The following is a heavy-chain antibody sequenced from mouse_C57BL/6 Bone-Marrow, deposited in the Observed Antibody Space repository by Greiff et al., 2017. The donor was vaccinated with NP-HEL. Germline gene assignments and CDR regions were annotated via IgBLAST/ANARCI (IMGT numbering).Heavy chain of an antibody. CDR3: ARRSTMVTTEAMDY. Sequence: EVKLQESGAELVKPGASVKLSCTASGFNIKDYYMHWVKQRTEQGLEWIGRIDPEDGETKYAPKFQGQATITADTSSNTAYLQLSSLTSEDTAVYYCARRSTMVTTEAMDYWGQGTSVTVSS. V-gene: IGHV14-2*01. CDR1: GFNIKDYY. D-gene: IGHD2-2*01. CDR2: IDPEDGET. J-gene: IGHJ4*01.